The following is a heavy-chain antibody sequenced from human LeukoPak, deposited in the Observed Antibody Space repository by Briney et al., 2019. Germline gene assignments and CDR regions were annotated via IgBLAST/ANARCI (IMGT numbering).Heavy chain of an antibody. V-gene: IGHV1-8*03. CDR2: MNPNSGNT. CDR3: ARGYCSSTSCYFDY. CDR1: GYTFTSYD. J-gene: IGHJ4*02. D-gene: IGHD2-2*01. Sequence: ASVKVSCKASGYTFTSYDINWVRQATGQGLEWMGWMNPNSGNTGYAQKFQGRVTITRNTSISTAYMELSSLRSEDTAVYYCARGYCSSTSCYFDYWGQGTLVTVSS.